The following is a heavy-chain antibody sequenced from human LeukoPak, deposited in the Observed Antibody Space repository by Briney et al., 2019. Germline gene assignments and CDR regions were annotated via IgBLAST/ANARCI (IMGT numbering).Heavy chain of an antibody. D-gene: IGHD1-26*01. J-gene: IGHJ4*02. CDR3: ARDCIVGASPYDY. CDR1: GFTFSDYY. CDR2: ISSSGSTI. V-gene: IGHV3-11*01. Sequence: PGGSLRLSCAASGFTFSDYYMSWLRQAPGKGLEWVSYISSSGSTIYYADSVKGRFTISRDNAKNSLYLQMNSLRAEDTAVYYCARDCIVGASPYDYWGQGTLVTVSS.